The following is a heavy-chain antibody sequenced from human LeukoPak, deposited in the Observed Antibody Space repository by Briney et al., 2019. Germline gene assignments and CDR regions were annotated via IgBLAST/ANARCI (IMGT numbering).Heavy chain of an antibody. J-gene: IGHJ4*02. CDR1: GFTFSSYA. D-gene: IGHD2-21*02. CDR3: AKPFRPDRGGDCYYDY. Sequence: GGSLRLSCAASGFTFSSYAMHWVRQAPGKGLEWVAFIRYDGTNKYYADSVKGRFTISRDNSKNTLYLQMNSLRAEDTAVYYCAKPFRPDRGGDCYYDYWGQGTLVTVSS. CDR2: IRYDGTNK. V-gene: IGHV3-30*02.